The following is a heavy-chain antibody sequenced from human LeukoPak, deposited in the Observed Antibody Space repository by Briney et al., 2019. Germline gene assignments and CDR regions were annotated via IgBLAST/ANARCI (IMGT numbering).Heavy chain of an antibody. CDR3: ARAFRTYYGGLYYFDY. J-gene: IGHJ4*02. CDR2: IYHSGST. CDR1: GYSISSGYY. Sequence: SETLSLTCTVSGYSISSGYYWGWIRQPPGKGLEWIGSIYHSGSTYYNPSLKSRVTISVDTSKNQFSLKLSSATAADTAVYYCARAFRTYYGGLYYFDYWGQGTLVTVSS. D-gene: IGHD3-3*01. V-gene: IGHV4-38-2*02.